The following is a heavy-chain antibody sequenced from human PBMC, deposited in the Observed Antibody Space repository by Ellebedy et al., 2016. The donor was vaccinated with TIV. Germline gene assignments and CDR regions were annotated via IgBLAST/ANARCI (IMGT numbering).Heavy chain of an antibody. V-gene: IGHV3-9*01. J-gene: IGHJ4*02. CDR3: AKQGSGSGWYWDY. Sequence: SLKISCAASGFTFTDYAMHWVRQAPGKGLEWVSAINWNSGYIHYADSVKGRFTVSRDNAKNSLYLQMDSLRAEDTAVYYCAKQGSGSGWYWDYWGQGTVVSVSS. CDR1: GFTFTDYA. D-gene: IGHD6-19*01. CDR2: INWNSGYI.